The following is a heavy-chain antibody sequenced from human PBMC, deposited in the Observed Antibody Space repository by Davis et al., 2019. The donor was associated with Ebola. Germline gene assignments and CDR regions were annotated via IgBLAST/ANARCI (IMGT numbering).Heavy chain of an antibody. J-gene: IGHJ6*02. V-gene: IGHV1-46*01. CDR3: ARDNIVVVPAAIRDYYYYGMDV. D-gene: IGHD2-2*02. CDR2: INPSSGST. Sequence: ASVKVSCKASGYTFTSYYMHWVRQAPGQGLEWMGIINPSSGSTSYAQKFQGRVTMTRDTSIRTAYMELRRLRSDDTAVYYCARDNIVVVPAAIRDYYYYGMDVWGQGTTVTVSS. CDR1: GYTFTSYY.